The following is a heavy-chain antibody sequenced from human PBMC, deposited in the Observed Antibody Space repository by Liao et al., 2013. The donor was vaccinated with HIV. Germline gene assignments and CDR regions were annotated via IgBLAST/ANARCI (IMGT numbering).Heavy chain of an antibody. CDR2: IYYTGST. CDR3: ARTGWDWPDTFDI. J-gene: IGHJ3*02. CDR1: SGSISSNTYY. Sequence: QLQLQESGPGLVRPSETLSLTCIVSSGSISSNTYYWGWIRQPPGKGLEWIGNIYYTGSTYYNPSLKSRVTISIDTSKNQFSLNLSSVTAADTAVYYCARTGWDWPDTFDIWGQGTVVTVSS. V-gene: IGHV4-39*07. D-gene: IGHD3/OR15-3a*01.